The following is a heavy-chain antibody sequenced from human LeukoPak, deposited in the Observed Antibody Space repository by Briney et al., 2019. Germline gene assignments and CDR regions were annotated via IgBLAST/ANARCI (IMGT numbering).Heavy chain of an antibody. D-gene: IGHD3-10*01. CDR3: ARGSGSYGIFDY. CDR2: ISGSGGST. Sequence: PGGSLRLSCAGSGFTFSNYAMSWVRQAPGKGREGVSTISGSGGSTYYADSVKGRFTISRDNSKNALYLQMNSLRAEDTAVYYCARGSGSYGIFDYWGQGTLVTVSS. J-gene: IGHJ4*02. CDR1: GFTFSNYA. V-gene: IGHV3-23*01.